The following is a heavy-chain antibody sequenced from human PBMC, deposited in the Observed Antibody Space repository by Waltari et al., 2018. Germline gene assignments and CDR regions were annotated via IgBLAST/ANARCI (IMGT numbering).Heavy chain of an antibody. Sequence: QVQLQESGPGLVKPSETLSLICNVSGGSISSYYWNWIRQPAGKGLDWIGRIYASGSPRYNPSLESRISMSVDTSKNHFSLKLSSVTAADTGVYYCAGSSNFGIYGLDVWGQGTTVVVSS. CDR2: IYASGSP. CDR1: GGSISSYY. CDR3: AGSSNFGIYGLDV. J-gene: IGHJ6*02. D-gene: IGHD3-3*01. V-gene: IGHV4-4*07.